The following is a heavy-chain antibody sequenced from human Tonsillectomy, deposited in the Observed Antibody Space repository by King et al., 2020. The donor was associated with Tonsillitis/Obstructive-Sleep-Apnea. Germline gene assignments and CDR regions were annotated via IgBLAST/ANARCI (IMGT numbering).Heavy chain of an antibody. Sequence: VQLVESGGGLVQPGRSLRLSCTASGFTFGDYAMSWVRQAPGKGLEWVGFIKSEAFGGTTEYAASVKGRFTISRDDSKSIAYLQMNSLKTEDTAVYYCTRALYDFWSGYFDYWGQGTLVTVSS. V-gene: IGHV3-49*04. D-gene: IGHD3-3*01. CDR2: IKSEAFGGTT. J-gene: IGHJ4*02. CDR1: GFTFGDYA. CDR3: TRALYDFWSGYFDY.